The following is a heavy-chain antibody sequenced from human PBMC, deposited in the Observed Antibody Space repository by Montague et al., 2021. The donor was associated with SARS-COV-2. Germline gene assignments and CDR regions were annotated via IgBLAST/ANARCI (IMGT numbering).Heavy chain of an antibody. CDR1: GGSISSGGYY. Sequence: TLSLTCTVSGGSISSGGYYWSWIRQHPGKGLEWIGYIYYSGSTYYNPSLKSRVTISVDTSKNQFSLKLSSVTAADTAVYYCASSYGGNFGYYYYYIDVWGKGTTVTVSS. J-gene: IGHJ6*03. D-gene: IGHD4-23*01. CDR3: ASSYGGNFGYYYYYIDV. CDR2: IYYSGST. V-gene: IGHV4-31*03.